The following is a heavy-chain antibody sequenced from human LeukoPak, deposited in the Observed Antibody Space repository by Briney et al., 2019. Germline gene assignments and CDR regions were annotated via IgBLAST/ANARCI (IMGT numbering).Heavy chain of an antibody. D-gene: IGHD3-10*01. CDR2: INPNSGGT. CDR1: GYTFTGYY. J-gene: IGHJ6*03. CDR3: AREPQGWYYGSGSYRSTLYYYYMDV. V-gene: IGHV1-2*02. Sequence: ASVKVSCKASGYTFTGYYMHWVRQAPGQGLEWMGCINPNSGGTNYAQKLQGRVNITRDTAISTAYMELSRLRSDHTAVYYCAREPQGWYYGSGSYRSTLYYYYMDVWGKGTKVTVSS.